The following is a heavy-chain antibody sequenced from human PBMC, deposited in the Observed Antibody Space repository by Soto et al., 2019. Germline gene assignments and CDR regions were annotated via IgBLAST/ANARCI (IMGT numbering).Heavy chain of an antibody. CDR1: GFTVNDYY. V-gene: IGHV3-53*01. D-gene: IGHD1-26*01. CDR2: LYSGGST. Sequence: EVQLVESGGGLVQPGGSLRLSCAASGFTVNDYYMTWVRQAPGKGLEWVSLLYSGGSTIYADSVKGRVTISRDSSKNTLYLQMNSLRVEDTAVYYWARATVGASDFGFDSWGQGTLVTVSS. CDR3: ARATVGASDFGFDS. J-gene: IGHJ4*02.